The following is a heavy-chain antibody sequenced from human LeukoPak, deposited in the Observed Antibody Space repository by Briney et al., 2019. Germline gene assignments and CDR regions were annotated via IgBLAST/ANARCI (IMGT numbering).Heavy chain of an antibody. CDR3: ARDAYCGGDCYSLVGYYYYGMDV. V-gene: IGHV3-33*01. CDR2: IRYDGGNK. D-gene: IGHD2-21*01. J-gene: IGHJ6*02. CDR1: GFTFSSYG. Sequence: GGSLRLSCAASGFTFSSYGMYWVRQAPGKGLEWVAGIRYDGGNKSYADSVKGRFTISRDNSKNTLYLQMNSLRAEDTAVYYCARDAYCGGDCYSLVGYYYYGMDVWGQGTTVTVSS.